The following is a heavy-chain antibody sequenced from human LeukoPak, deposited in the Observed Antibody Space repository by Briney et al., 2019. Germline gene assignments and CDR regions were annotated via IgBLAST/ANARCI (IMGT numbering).Heavy chain of an antibody. J-gene: IGHJ3*02. CDR2: ISSSSSYI. Sequence: GGSLRLSCAASGFTFSSYSMNWVRQAPGKGLEWVSSISSSSSYIYYADSVKGRFTISRDNAKNSLYLQMNSLRAEDTAVYYCACTGGALVVPAAIAFDIWGQGTMVTVSS. V-gene: IGHV3-21*01. CDR1: GFTFSSYS. CDR3: ACTGGALVVPAAIAFDI. D-gene: IGHD2-2*01.